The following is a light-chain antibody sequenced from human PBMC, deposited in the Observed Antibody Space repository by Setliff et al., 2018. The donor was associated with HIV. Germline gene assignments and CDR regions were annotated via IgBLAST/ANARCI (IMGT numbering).Light chain of an antibody. CDR3: SSYARSSTVL. CDR2: EVT. Sequence: QSALTQPASVSGSPGQSITISCTVTSSDVGSFNLVSWYQQHPGKAPKLIIFEVTKRPSGVSTRFSGSKSGNTASLTISGLQAGDEADYYCSSYARSSTVLFGGGTKGTVL. CDR1: SSDVGSFNL. J-gene: IGLJ2*01. V-gene: IGLV2-23*01.